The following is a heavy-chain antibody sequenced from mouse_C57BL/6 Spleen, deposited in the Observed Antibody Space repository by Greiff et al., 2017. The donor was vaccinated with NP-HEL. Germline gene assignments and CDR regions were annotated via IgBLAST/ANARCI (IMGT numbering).Heavy chain of an antibody. Sequence: VQLQQSGPELVKPGASVKISCKASGYSFTDYNMNWVKQSNGKSLEWIGVINPNYGTTSYNQKFKGKATLTVDQSSSTAYMQLNSLTSEDSAVYYCAIYSNYTFYYAMDYWGQGTSVTVSS. CDR1: GYSFTDYN. J-gene: IGHJ4*01. V-gene: IGHV1-39*01. CDR2: INPNYGTT. CDR3: AIYSNYTFYYAMDY. D-gene: IGHD2-5*01.